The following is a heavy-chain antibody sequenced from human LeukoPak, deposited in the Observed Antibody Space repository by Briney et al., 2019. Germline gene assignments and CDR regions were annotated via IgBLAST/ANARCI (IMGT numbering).Heavy chain of an antibody. CDR3: ARGSVVHAIDGAFDI. J-gene: IGHJ3*02. CDR2: IYYSGST. V-gene: IGHV4-30-4*08. CDR1: GGSISSGDYY. Sequence: SQTLSLTCTVSGGSISSGDYYWSWIRQPPGKGLEWFGYIYYSGSTYYNPSLKSRVTISVDTSKNQFSLKLSSVTAADTAVYYCARGSVVHAIDGAFDIWGQGTMVTVSS. D-gene: IGHD2-8*02.